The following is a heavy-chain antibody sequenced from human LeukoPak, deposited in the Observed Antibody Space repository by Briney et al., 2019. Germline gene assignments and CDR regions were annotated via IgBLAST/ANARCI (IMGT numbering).Heavy chain of an antibody. D-gene: IGHD3-3*01. V-gene: IGHV3-20*04. Sequence: PGGSLRLSCAASGFTFDDYGMSWVRQAPGKGLEWVSGINWNGGSTGYADSVKGRFTISRDNAKNSLYLQMNSLRAEDTALYYCARGNDFWSGYSQGAFDIWGQGAMVTVSS. CDR3: ARGNDFWSGYSQGAFDI. CDR1: GFTFDDYG. J-gene: IGHJ3*02. CDR2: INWNGGST.